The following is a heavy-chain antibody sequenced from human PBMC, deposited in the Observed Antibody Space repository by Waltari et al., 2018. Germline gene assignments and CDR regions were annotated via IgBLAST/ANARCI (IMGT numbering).Heavy chain of an antibody. Sequence: QVQLQESGPGLVKPSQTLSLTCTVSGGSISSGSYYWSWIRQPAGKGLEWIGYIYTSGSTNYNPSLKSRVTISVDTSKNQCSLKLSSVTAADTAVYYCARDYYDSSGYYPGRYFDYWGQGTLVTVSS. D-gene: IGHD3-22*01. CDR1: GGSISSGSYY. CDR3: ARDYYDSSGYYPGRYFDY. J-gene: IGHJ4*02. V-gene: IGHV4-61*09. CDR2: IYTSGST.